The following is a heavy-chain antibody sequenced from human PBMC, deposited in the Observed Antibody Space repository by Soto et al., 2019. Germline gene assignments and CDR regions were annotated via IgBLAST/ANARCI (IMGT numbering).Heavy chain of an antibody. J-gene: IGHJ6*02. Sequence: SVKVSCKASGFTFASSAVQWVRQARGQRLEWIGWIVVGSGNTNYAQKFQERVTITRDMSTSTAYMELSSLRSEDTAVYYCAADRGYDFWSGYFEDYYYGMDVWGQGTTVTVSS. CDR2: IVVGSGNT. CDR3: AADRGYDFWSGYFEDYYYGMDV. D-gene: IGHD3-3*01. CDR1: GFTFASSA. V-gene: IGHV1-58*01.